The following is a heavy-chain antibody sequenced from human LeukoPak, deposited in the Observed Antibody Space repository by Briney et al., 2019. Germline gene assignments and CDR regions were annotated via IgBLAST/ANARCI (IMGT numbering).Heavy chain of an antibody. CDR2: IWHSGSN. V-gene: IGHV4-34*01. Sequence: SETLSLTCAVYGGSFSSYCRSWIRQAPGKGLEWIGVIWHSGSNNYNPSLKSRLTTSVDTSKNNSALMLSSVTAADTAVYYCARGTTKSSDSSSWYLKYWGEGALVSFSS. D-gene: IGHD6-13*01. J-gene: IGHJ4*02. CDR3: ARGTTKSSDSSSWYLKY. CDR1: GGSFSSYC.